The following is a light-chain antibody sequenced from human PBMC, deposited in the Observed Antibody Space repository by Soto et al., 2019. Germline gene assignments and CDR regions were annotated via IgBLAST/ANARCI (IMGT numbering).Light chain of an antibody. J-gene: IGKJ2*01. CDR3: QHYNNWPQYT. CDR1: QSVSSN. V-gene: IGKV3-15*01. CDR2: GAS. Sequence: EIVMTQSPATLSVSPGERATLSCSASQSVSSNLAWYQHKPGQAPRLLIYGASTRATGIPARFSGSGSGTEFTLTISSLQSEDFAVYYCQHYNNWPQYTFGQGTKLEIK.